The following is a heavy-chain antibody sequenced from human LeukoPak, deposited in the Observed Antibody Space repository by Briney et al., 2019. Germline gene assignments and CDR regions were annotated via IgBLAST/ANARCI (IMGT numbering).Heavy chain of an antibody. CDR3: AKGDYYDSRPMLNI. D-gene: IGHD3-22*01. CDR2: ISYDGSNK. Sequence: PGGSLRLSCAASGFTFSSYGMHWVRQAPGKGLEWVAVISYDGSNKYYADSVKGRFTISRDNSKNTLYLQMNSLRAEDTAVYYCAKGDYYDSRPMLNIWGQGTMVTVSS. V-gene: IGHV3-30*18. CDR1: GFTFSSYG. J-gene: IGHJ3*02.